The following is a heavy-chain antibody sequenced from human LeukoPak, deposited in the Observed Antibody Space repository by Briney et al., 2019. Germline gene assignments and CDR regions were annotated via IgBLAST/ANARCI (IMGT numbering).Heavy chain of an antibody. CDR1: GGSISSSSYY. V-gene: IGHV4-39*01. D-gene: IGHD5-12*01. J-gene: IGHJ4*02. CDR3: ARHPGRGDNGYYFDY. CDR2: IYYSGST. Sequence: PSETLSLTCTVSGGSISSSSYYWGWIRQPPGKGLEWIGSIYYSGSTYYNPSLKSRVTISVDTSKNQFSLKLSSVTAADTAVYYCARHPGRGDNGYYFDYWGQGTLVTVSS.